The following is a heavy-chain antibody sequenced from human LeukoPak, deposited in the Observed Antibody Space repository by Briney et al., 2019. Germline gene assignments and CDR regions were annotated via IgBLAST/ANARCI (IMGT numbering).Heavy chain of an antibody. Sequence: GGSLRLSCAASGFTFSSYSMNWVRQAPGKGLEWVSYISSSSSTIYYADSVKGRFTISRDNAKNSLYPQMNSLRAEDTAVYYCARAGRYCSSTSCYYYYYMDVWGKGTTATVSS. CDR1: GFTFSSYS. J-gene: IGHJ6*03. V-gene: IGHV3-48*01. CDR3: ARAGRYCSSTSCYYYYYMDV. D-gene: IGHD2-2*01. CDR2: ISSSSSTI.